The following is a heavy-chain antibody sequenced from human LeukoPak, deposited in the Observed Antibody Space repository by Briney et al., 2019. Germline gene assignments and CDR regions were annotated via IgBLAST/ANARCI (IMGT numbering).Heavy chain of an antibody. J-gene: IGHJ4*02. CDR2: ISGSGGNT. CDR1: GFTFSSSA. CDR3: AKAPVTTCRGAFCYPFDY. Sequence: GGSLRLSCAASGFTFSSSAMNWVRQAPGKGLEWVSAISGSGGNTHYADSVKGRFTISRDNSKNTLYLQMNSLRPEDAAVYYCAKAPVTTCRGAFCYPFDYWGLGTLVTVSS. D-gene: IGHD2-15*01. V-gene: IGHV3-23*01.